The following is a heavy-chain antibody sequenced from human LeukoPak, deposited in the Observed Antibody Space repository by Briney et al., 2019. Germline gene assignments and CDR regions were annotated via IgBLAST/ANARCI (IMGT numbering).Heavy chain of an antibody. CDR3: GKTDIYFNPIDY. Sequence: SGTLSLTCAVSGVSISTSEWWIWVRQPPGQGLEWIGEIHRDGRTMYNPSLTSRVTMSMDYSKNQFSLNVRFVTAADTAIYYCGKTDIYFNPIDYWGPGSLVTGSS. D-gene: IGHD3-9*01. J-gene: IGHJ4*02. V-gene: IGHV4-4*02. CDR1: GVSISTSEW. CDR2: IHRDGRT.